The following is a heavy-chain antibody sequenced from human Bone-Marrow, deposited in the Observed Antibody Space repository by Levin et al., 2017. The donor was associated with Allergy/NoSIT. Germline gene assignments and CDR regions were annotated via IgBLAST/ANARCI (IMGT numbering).Heavy chain of an antibody. J-gene: IGHJ4*02. CDR2: VGGAGNT. V-gene: IGHV3-23*01. D-gene: IGHD3-22*01. CDR1: AFTLSNYA. CDR3: ATSPRGVVPGGGYFDY. Sequence: GASVKVSCEASAFTLSNYAMSWVRQAPGKGLEWVSAVGGAGNTFYADSVRGRFTIYRDNSKNTLYLQVNSLRVEDTAVYYCATSPRGVVPGGGYFDYWGQGTLVTVSS.